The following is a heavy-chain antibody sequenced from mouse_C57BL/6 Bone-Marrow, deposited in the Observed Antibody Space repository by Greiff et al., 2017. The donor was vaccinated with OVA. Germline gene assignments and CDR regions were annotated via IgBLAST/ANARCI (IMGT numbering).Heavy chain of an antibody. Sequence: VQLQQSVAELVRPGASVKLSCTASGFNIKNTYMHWVKQRPEQGLEWIGRIDPANDNTKYAPKFKGKDTMTADTSSNTAYLQLSTLSSEDTAVSCCARWDFGSSFYAMDDWGQGTSVTVSS. CDR2: IDPANDNT. V-gene: IGHV14-3*01. CDR1: GFNIKNTY. D-gene: IGHD1-1*01. CDR3: ARWDFGSSFYAMDD. J-gene: IGHJ4*01.